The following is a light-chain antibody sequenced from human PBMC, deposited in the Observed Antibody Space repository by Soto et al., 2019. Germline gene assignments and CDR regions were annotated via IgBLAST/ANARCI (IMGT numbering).Light chain of an antibody. CDR1: QGISSY. J-gene: IGKJ1*01. CDR2: AAS. Sequence: DIQLTQSPSFLSASVGDRITITCRASQGISSYLAWYQQKPGKAPKLLIYAASTLQSGVPSRFSGSGSGTEFTLTNSSLQPEDVATYYCQQLNSYPLTFGQGTKVEIK. V-gene: IGKV1-9*01. CDR3: QQLNSYPLT.